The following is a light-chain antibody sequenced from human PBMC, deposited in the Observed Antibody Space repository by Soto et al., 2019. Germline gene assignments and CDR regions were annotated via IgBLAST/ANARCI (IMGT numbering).Light chain of an antibody. CDR3: MQGPHWLMYT. J-gene: IGKJ2*01. CDR1: KSLVYSDGNTY. CDR2: KVS. Sequence: DVVMTQFPLSLPVTLGQPASISCRSSKSLVYSDGNTYLNWFQQRPGQSPRRLIYKVSNRDSGVPDRFSGSGSGTDFTLEISRVEAGNVGFYYCMQGPHWLMYTFDRGTKLEIK. V-gene: IGKV2-30*01.